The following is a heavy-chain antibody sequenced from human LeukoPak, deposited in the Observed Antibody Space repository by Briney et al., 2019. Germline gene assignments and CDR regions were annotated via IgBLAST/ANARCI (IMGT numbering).Heavy chain of an antibody. CDR1: GASVSDGNYY. D-gene: IGHD3-10*01. CDR2: MFYSEST. CDR3: ARSHMVRGSPPGY. Sequence: SETLSLTCSVSGASVSDGNYYWSWIRQPPGKGLEWIGYMFYSESTNYNPSLKSRVTISVDTSKNQFSLKLSSVTAADTAVYYCARSHMVRGSPPGYWGQGTLATVSS. J-gene: IGHJ4*02. V-gene: IGHV4-61*01.